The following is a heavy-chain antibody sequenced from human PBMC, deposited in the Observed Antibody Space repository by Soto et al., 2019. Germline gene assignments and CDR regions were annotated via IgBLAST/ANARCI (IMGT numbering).Heavy chain of an antibody. CDR2: ISGSGGST. Sequence: GGSLRLSCAASGFTFSRYVMTWVRQVSGKGLEWVSGISGSGGSTYYADSVKGRFTISRDNSKTTLYLQTNSLSGEDTAVYYCARGAANPIFGVDTLFDSWGHGTLVTVSS. V-gene: IGHV3-23*01. D-gene: IGHD3-3*02. CDR1: GFTFSRYV. J-gene: IGHJ4*01. CDR3: ARGAANPIFGVDTLFDS.